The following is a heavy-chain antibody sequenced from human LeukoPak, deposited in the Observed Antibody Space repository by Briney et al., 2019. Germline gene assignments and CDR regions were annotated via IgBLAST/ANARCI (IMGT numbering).Heavy chain of an antibody. D-gene: IGHD3-16*02. CDR1: GFNFSCYG. V-gene: IGHV3-23*01. J-gene: IGHJ4*02. Sequence: PGGALRLAWAASGFNFSCYGMRWLRQAPGKGLEWVSAISGSGGSTYYADSVKGRFTISRDNSENTLYLQMNSLRAEDTAVYYCAKEEPDYVWGSYPDYWGQGTLVTVSS. CDR3: AKEEPDYVWGSYPDY. CDR2: ISGSGGST.